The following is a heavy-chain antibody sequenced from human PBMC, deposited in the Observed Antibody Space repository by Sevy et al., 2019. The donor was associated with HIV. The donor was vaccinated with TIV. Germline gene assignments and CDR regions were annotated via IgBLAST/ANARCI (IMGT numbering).Heavy chain of an antibody. CDR3: AKSRGSSGFSD. J-gene: IGHJ4*02. CDR1: GYRFTSYS. Sequence: ASVKVSCRASGYRFTSYSITWVRQAPGEGLEWMGRISGDNGDRKYAEEFQDRLTLAADKSSTTAFMELRSLRSNDTAIYYCAKSRGSSGFSDWGQGTLVTVSS. CDR2: ISGDNGDR. V-gene: IGHV1-18*04. D-gene: IGHD6-19*01.